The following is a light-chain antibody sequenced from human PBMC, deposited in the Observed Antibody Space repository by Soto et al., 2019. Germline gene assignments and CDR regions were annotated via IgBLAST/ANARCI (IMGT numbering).Light chain of an antibody. J-gene: IGLJ2*01. CDR3: QAWDSSTAVV. V-gene: IGLV3-1*01. CDR2: QDT. Sequence: SYELTQPPSVSVSPGQTASITCSGEKLGDKYACWYQQKPGQSPVVVIYQDTKRPSGIPERFSGSNSGNTATLTISGTQAMDEAYYYCQAWDSSTAVVFGGGTKLTVL. CDR1: KLGDKY.